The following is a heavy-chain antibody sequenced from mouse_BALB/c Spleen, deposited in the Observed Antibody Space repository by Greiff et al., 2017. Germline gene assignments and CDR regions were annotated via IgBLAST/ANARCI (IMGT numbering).Heavy chain of an antibody. V-gene: IGHV5-9-4*01. J-gene: IGHJ3*01. D-gene: IGHD2-2*01. CDR3: ARDGYDGAY. Sequence: EVNVVESGGGLVKPGGSLKLSCAASGFTFSSYAMSWVRQSPEKRLEWVAEISSGGSYTYYPDTVTGRFTISRDNAKNTLYLEMSSLRSEDTAMYYCARDGYDGAYWGQGTLVTVSA. CDR1: GFTFSSYA. CDR2: ISSGGSYT.